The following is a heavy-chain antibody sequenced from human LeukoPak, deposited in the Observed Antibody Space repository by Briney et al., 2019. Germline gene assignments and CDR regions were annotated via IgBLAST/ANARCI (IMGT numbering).Heavy chain of an antibody. CDR2: VTWNSGSK. Sequence: GASLRLSCEASGFTLEEYAMHWIRQVPGRGLEWVSGVTWNSGSKKYADSVRGRFSISRDDANNSLFLQMNNLRPEDTAVYYCAKDSEARISSWYYHFDLWGRGTLVTVSS. J-gene: IGHJ2*01. D-gene: IGHD6-13*01. V-gene: IGHV3-9*01. CDR3: AKDSEARISSWYYHFDL. CDR1: GFTLEEYA.